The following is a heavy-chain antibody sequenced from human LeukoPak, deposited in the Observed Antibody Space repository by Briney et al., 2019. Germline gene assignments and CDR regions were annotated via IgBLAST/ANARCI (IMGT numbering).Heavy chain of an antibody. CDR3: ARGGIMITFGGVIENFDY. Sequence: ASVKVSCKASGYTFTSYGISWVRQAPGQGLEWMGWINPNSGGTNYAQKFQGRVTMTRDTSISTAYMELSRLRSDDTAVYYCARGGIMITFGGVIENFDYWGQGTLVTVSS. J-gene: IGHJ4*02. CDR1: GYTFTSYG. D-gene: IGHD3-16*02. V-gene: IGHV1-2*02. CDR2: INPNSGGT.